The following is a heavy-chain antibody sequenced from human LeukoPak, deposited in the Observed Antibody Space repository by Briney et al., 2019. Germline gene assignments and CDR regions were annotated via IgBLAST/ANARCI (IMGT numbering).Heavy chain of an antibody. CDR1: GFTFSGSA. V-gene: IGHV3-23*01. Sequence: PGGSLRLSCAASGFTFSGSAMNWVRQAPGKGLEWVSTISGSGGSTYYADTVKGRFTISRDSSKNTLYLQMNGLRAEDTAVYYCAKWTGSGSYTARYFDYWGQGTLVTVSS. D-gene: IGHD1-26*01. J-gene: IGHJ4*02. CDR3: AKWTGSGSYTARYFDY. CDR2: ISGSGGST.